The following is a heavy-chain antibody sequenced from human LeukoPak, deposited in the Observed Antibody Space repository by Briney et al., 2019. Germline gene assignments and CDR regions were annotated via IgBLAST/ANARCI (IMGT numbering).Heavy chain of an antibody. CDR3: ARNGRDQWLASDY. Sequence: GGSLRLSCAASGFTVSSNYMSWVRQAPGKGLEWVSVIYSGGSTYYADSVKGRFTISRVNSKNTLYLQMNSLRAEDTAVYYCARNGRDQWLASDYWGQGTLVTVSS. V-gene: IGHV3-53*01. J-gene: IGHJ4*02. D-gene: IGHD6-19*01. CDR1: GFTVSSNY. CDR2: IYSGGST.